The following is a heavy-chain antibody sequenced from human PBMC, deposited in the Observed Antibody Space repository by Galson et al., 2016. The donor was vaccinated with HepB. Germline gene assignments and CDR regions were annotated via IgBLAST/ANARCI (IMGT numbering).Heavy chain of an antibody. D-gene: IGHD2-2*01. V-gene: IGHV3-9*01. J-gene: IGHJ6*02. CDR1: GFTFDDYA. CDR3: ARCFGVPATMGYYYYYAMDV. CDR2: ISWNSGSI. Sequence: SLRLSCAASGFTFDDYAMHRVRQAPGKGPEGVSGISWNSGSIGYADSVKGRFTISRDTSKNQFSLKLSSVTAADTAVYYCARCFGVPATMGYYYYYAMDVWGQWTTVTVSS.